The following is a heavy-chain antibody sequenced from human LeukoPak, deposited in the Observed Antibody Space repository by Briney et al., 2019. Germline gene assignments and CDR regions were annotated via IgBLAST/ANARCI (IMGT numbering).Heavy chain of an antibody. J-gene: IGHJ6*04. V-gene: IGHV1-69*01. CDR3: ASAYGDYTSDIYYYGMDV. CDR1: GGTFSSYA. Sequence: GSSVKVSCKASGGTFSSYAISWVRQAPGQGLEWIGGIIPIFGTANYAQKFQGRVTITADESTSTAYMELSSLRSEDTAVYYCASAYGDYTSDIYYYGMDVWGKGTTVTVSS. D-gene: IGHD4-17*01. CDR2: IIPIFGTA.